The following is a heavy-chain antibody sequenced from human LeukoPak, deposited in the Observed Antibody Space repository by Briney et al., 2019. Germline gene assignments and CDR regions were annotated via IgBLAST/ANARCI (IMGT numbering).Heavy chain of an antibody. J-gene: IGHJ6*03. CDR1: GFTFSDYY. D-gene: IGHD3-9*01. CDR2: ISSSGSTI. CDR3: ARVNILTINYYYYMDV. V-gene: IGHV3-11*01. Sequence: GGSLRLSCAASGFTFSDYYMSWIRQAPGKGLEWVSYISSSGSTIYYADSVKGRFTISRDNAKNSLYLQMNSLRAEDTAVYYCARVNILTINYYYYMDVWGKGTTVTISS.